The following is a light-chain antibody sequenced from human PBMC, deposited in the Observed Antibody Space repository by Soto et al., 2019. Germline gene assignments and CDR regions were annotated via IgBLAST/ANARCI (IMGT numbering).Light chain of an antibody. CDR2: DAS. CDR1: QSVSTY. CDR3: QQRSNWVT. Sequence: EIVMTQSPATLSVSPGERATLSCGASQSVSTYLAWYQQKPGQAPRLLIYDASNRATGIPARFSGSGSGTDFTLTISSLEPEDFAIYYCQQRSNWVTFGGGTKV. J-gene: IGKJ4*01. V-gene: IGKV3-11*01.